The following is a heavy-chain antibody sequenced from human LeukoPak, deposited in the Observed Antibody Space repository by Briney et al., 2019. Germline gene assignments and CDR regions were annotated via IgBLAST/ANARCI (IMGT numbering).Heavy chain of an antibody. J-gene: IGHJ3*02. D-gene: IGHD5-24*01. V-gene: IGHV3-21*01. CDR1: GFTFSSYS. Sequence: GGSLRLSCAASGFTFSSYSMNWVRQAPGKGLEWVSSISSSSSYIYYADSVKGRFTISRDNAKNSLYLQMNSLRAEDTAVYYCARERDGYNLWPFDIWGQGTMVTVSS. CDR2: ISSSSSYI. CDR3: ARERDGYNLWPFDI.